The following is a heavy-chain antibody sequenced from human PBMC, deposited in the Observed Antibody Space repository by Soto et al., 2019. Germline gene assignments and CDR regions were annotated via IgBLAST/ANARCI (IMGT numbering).Heavy chain of an antibody. CDR1: GFTFSNAW. J-gene: IGHJ4*02. Sequence: GGSMRLSCAASGFTFSNAWMSWVRQTTGKGLEWVGRIKSKTDGGTTDYAAPVKGRFTISRDDSKNTLYLQMNSLKTEDTAVYYCTTDDSLLLDCTNGVCLVDYWGQGTLVTVSS. D-gene: IGHD2-8*01. V-gene: IGHV3-15*01. CDR3: TTDDSLLLDCTNGVCLVDY. CDR2: IKSKTDGGTT.